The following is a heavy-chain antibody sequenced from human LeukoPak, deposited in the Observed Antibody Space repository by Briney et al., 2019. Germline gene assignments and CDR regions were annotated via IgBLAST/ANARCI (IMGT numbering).Heavy chain of an antibody. Sequence: PSQTLSLTCTVSGGSISSGGYSWSWIRQHPGKGLEWIGYIYYSGSTYYNPSLKSRVTISVDTSKNQFSLKLSSVTAADTAVYYCARGSKKGRNFDYWGQGTLVTVSS. CDR3: ARGSKKGRNFDY. CDR1: GGSISSGGYS. CDR2: IYYSGST. J-gene: IGHJ4*02. V-gene: IGHV4-31*03. D-gene: IGHD2/OR15-2a*01.